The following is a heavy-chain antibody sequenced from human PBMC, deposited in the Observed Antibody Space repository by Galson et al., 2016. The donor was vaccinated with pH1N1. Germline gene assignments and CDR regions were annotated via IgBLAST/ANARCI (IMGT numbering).Heavy chain of an antibody. CDR1: GSTFTTYW. CDR3: AGLIGGGYNSREVDY. Sequence: QSGAEVTKAGESLKISCKSSGSTFTTYWIAWVRQMPGKGLEWMGIVYPPDSDTRYSPSFEGQVTISADKSISTAYLQWSSLKASDTAVYYCAGLIGGGYNSREVDYWGQGTQVTVSS. D-gene: IGHD5-24*01. V-gene: IGHV5-51*03. J-gene: IGHJ4*02. CDR2: VYPPDSDT.